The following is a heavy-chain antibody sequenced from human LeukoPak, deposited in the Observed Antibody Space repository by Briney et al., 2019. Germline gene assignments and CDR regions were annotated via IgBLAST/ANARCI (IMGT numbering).Heavy chain of an antibody. CDR3: ARHVGHPPNWFDP. CDR2: IYYSGST. CDR1: GGSLTDYF. Sequence: PSETLSLTCAIHGGSLTDYFWSWIRQPPGKGLEWIGYIYYSGSTNYNPSLKSRVTISVDTSKNQFSLKLSSVTAADTAVYYCARHVGHPPNWFDPWGQGTLVTVSS. V-gene: IGHV4-59*08. J-gene: IGHJ5*02.